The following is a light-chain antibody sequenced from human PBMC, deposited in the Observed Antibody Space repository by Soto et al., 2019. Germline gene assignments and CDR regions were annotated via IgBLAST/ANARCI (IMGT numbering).Light chain of an antibody. CDR2: DAS. CDR1: QSISSW. J-gene: IGKJ1*01. V-gene: IGKV1-5*01. Sequence: DIQMTQSPSTLSASVGDRVTITCRASQSISSWLAWYQQKPGKAPKLLIYDASSLESGVPSRFSGSGSGTELTLTISSLQPDDFATYYCQQYNSYWTFGQGTKVDIK. CDR3: QQYNSYWT.